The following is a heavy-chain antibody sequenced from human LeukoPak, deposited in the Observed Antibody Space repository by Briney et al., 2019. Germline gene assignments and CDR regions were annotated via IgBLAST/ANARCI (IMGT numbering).Heavy chain of an antibody. CDR1: GYTFTNFY. D-gene: IGHD4-23*01. CDR2: INPRNGAT. CDR3: ARGSIRTVVTP. J-gene: IGHJ5*02. V-gene: IGHV1-2*02. Sequence: ASVKVSCKASGYTFTNFYIHLVRQAPGQGPDWMGYINPRNGATSYSQKFQGRLTFTRDSSISTAYMEVSSLKSDDTALYYCARGSIRTVVTPWGQGTQVTVSS.